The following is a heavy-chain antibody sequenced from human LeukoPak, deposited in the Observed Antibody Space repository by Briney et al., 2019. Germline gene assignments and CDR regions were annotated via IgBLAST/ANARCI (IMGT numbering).Heavy chain of an antibody. CDR2: IDPNSGGT. CDR1: GYTFTGYY. Sequence: GASVKVSCKASGYTFTGYYMHWARQAPGQGLEWMGWIDPNSGGTNYAQKFQGWVTMTRDTSISTAYMELSRLRSDDTAVYYCARDEALYYYDSSGYYYGYGMDVWGQGTTVTVSS. V-gene: IGHV1-2*04. CDR3: ARDEALYYYDSSGYYYGYGMDV. D-gene: IGHD3-22*01. J-gene: IGHJ6*02.